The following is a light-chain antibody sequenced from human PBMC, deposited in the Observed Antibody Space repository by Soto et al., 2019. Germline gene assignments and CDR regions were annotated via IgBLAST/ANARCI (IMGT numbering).Light chain of an antibody. J-gene: IGKJ1*01. V-gene: IGKV4-1*01. CDR3: QQYYITPLWT. CDR1: QSVLYSSNNKNY. CDR2: WAS. Sequence: DIVLTQSPDSLAVSLGERATINCKSSQSVLYSSNNKNYLAWYQQKPGQPPKLLIYWASTRESGVPDRFSGSGSGTDFTLTISSLQADDVAVYYCQQYYITPLWTFGQGTKVEIK.